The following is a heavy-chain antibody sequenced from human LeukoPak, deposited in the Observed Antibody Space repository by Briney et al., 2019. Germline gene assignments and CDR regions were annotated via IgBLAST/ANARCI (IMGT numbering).Heavy chain of an antibody. J-gene: IGHJ4*02. V-gene: IGHV3-11*01. Sequence: GGSLRLSCAASGFTFSDYYMSWIRQAPGKGLEWVSYISSSGSTIYYADSVKGRFTISRDNAKNSLYLQMNSLRAEDTAVYYCARGQKNYYDFWSGTTEGDDYWGQGTLVTVSS. CDR2: ISSSGSTI. CDR3: ARGQKNYYDFWSGTTEGDDY. D-gene: IGHD3-3*01. CDR1: GFTFSDYY.